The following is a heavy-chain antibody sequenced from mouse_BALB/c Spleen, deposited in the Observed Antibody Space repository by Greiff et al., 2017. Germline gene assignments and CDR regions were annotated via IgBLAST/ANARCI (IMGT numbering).Heavy chain of an antibody. CDR3: THGPFAY. D-gene: IGHD1-1*02. CDR1: GFTFSNYW. V-gene: IGHV6-6*02. J-gene: IGHJ3*01. Sequence: EVMLVESGGGLVQPGGSMKLSCVASGFTFSNYWMNWVRQSPEKGLEWVAEIRLKSNNYATHYAESVKGRFTISRDDSKSRVYLQMNNLRAEDTGSYYCTHGPFAYWGQGTLVTVSA. CDR2: IRLKSNNYAT.